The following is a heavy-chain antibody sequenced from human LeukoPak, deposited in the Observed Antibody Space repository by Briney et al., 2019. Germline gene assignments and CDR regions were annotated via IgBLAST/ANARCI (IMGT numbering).Heavy chain of an antibody. Sequence: PGRSLRLSCAASEFTFDDYAMHWVRQAPGKGLEWVSGISWNSGSIGYADSVKGRFTISRDNAKNSLYLQMNSLRAEDTALYYCAKDRYGSGSYYWFDPWGQGTLVTVSS. D-gene: IGHD3-10*01. CDR2: ISWNSGSI. CDR3: AKDRYGSGSYYWFDP. CDR1: EFTFDDYA. V-gene: IGHV3-9*01. J-gene: IGHJ5*02.